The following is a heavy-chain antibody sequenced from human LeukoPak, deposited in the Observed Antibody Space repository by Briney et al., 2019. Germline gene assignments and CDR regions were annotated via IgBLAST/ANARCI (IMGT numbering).Heavy chain of an antibody. CDR3: AKGDTTYYYDSSGYYDY. Sequence: LTGGSLRFSCAASGFTFSSYGMHWVRQAPGKGLEWVAVISFDGSNKYYADSVKGRFTISRDNSKNTLYLQMNSLRAADTAVYYCAKGDTTYYYDSSGYYDYWGQGTLVTVSS. CDR1: GFTFSSYG. CDR2: ISFDGSNK. J-gene: IGHJ4*02. D-gene: IGHD3-22*01. V-gene: IGHV3-30*18.